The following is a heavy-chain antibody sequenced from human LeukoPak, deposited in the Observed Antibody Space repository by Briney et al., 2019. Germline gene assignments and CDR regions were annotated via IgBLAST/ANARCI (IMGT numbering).Heavy chain of an antibody. J-gene: IGHJ4*02. CDR3: AKDGYSYGDSTGYFDY. CDR1: GFTFSNYA. V-gene: IGHV3-23*01. D-gene: IGHD5-18*01. Sequence: GGSLRLSCAASGFTFSNYAMSWVRQAPGKGLEWVSVVSGSGGSTYYADSVKGRFTISRDNSKNTLYLPLNSLRAEDTAVYYCAKDGYSYGDSTGYFDYWGQGTLVTVSS. CDR2: VSGSGGST.